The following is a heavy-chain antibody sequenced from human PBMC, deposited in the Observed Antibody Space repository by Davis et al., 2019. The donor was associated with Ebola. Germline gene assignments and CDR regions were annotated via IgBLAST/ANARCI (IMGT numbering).Heavy chain of an antibody. CDR3: AKSYVLLWFRELYYFDY. D-gene: IGHD3-10*01. J-gene: IGHJ4*02. CDR1: GFTFSSYG. CDR2: ISYDGSNK. Sequence: PGGSLRLSCAASGFTFSSYGMHWVRQAPGKGLEWVAVISYDGSNKYYADSVKGRFTISRDNSKNTLYLQMNSLRAEDTAVYYCAKSYVLLWFRELYYFDYWGQGTLVTVSS. V-gene: IGHV3-30*18.